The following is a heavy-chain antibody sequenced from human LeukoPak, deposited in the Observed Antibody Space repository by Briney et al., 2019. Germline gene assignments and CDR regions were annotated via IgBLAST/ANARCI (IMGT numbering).Heavy chain of an antibody. D-gene: IGHD3-10*01. CDR3: ARTGSGGYYNWFDP. V-gene: IGHV1-69*10. CDR2: IIPILGIA. CDR1: GGTFSSYA. J-gene: IGHJ5*02. Sequence: VKVSCKASGGTFSSYAISWVRQAPGQGLEWMGRIIPILGIANYAQKFQGRVTITADKSTSTAYMELSSLRSEDTAVYYCARTGSGGYYNWFDPWGQGTLVTVSS.